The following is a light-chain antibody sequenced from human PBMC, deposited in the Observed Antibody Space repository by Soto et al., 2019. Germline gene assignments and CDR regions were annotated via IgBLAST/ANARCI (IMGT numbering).Light chain of an antibody. Sequence: EIVLTQSPGTLSLSPGERATLSCRASQSVSSSFLACDQQKPGQAPRLLIYGASSRATGIPDRFSGSGSGTDFTLTISTLEPEDFGVYYCPQYVSSPWTFGQGTKVEIK. V-gene: IGKV3-20*01. CDR3: PQYVSSPWT. CDR2: GAS. J-gene: IGKJ1*01. CDR1: QSVSSSF.